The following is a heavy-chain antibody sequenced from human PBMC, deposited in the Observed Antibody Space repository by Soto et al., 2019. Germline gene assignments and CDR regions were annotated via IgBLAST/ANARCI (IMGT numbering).Heavy chain of an antibody. V-gene: IGHV3-9*01. CDR1: GFTFDDYV. CDR3: AKDQGYCSGGSCYSYDAFDI. CDR2: ISWNSGSI. D-gene: IGHD2-15*01. Sequence: EVQLVESGGGLVQPGRSLRLSCAASGFTFDDYVMHWVRQAPGKGLEWVSGISWNSGSIGYADSVKGRFTISRDNAKNSLYLQMNSLRAEDTALYYCAKDQGYCSGGSCYSYDAFDIWGQGTMVTVSS. J-gene: IGHJ3*02.